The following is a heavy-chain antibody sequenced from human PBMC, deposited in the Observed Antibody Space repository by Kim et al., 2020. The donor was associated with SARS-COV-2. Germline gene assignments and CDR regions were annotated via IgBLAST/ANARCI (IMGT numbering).Heavy chain of an antibody. CDR1: GFTVSSNY. Sequence: GGSLRLSCAASGFTVSSNYMSWVRQAPGKGLEWVSVIYSGGSTYYADSVKGRFTISRDNSKNTLYLQMNSLRAEDTAVYYCARDVRRFGESFYYYYGMDVWGQGTTVTVSS. J-gene: IGHJ6*02. CDR3: ARDVRRFGESFYYYYGMDV. CDR2: IYSGGST. D-gene: IGHD3-10*01. V-gene: IGHV3-66*01.